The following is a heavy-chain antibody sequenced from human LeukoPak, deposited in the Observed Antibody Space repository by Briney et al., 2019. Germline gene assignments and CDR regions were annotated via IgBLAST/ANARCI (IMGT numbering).Heavy chain of an antibody. D-gene: IGHD3-22*01. V-gene: IGHV3-23*01. J-gene: IGHJ4*02. CDR3: AKRGVVIRVILVGFHKEAYYFDS. CDR1: GITLSNYG. Sequence: GGSLRLSCAVSGITLSNYGMSWVRQAPGKGLEWVAGISDSGGRTNYADSVKGRFTISGDNPKNTLYLQMNSLRAEDTAVYFCAKRGVVIRVILVGFHKEAYYFDSWAREPWSPSPQ. CDR2: ISDSGGRT.